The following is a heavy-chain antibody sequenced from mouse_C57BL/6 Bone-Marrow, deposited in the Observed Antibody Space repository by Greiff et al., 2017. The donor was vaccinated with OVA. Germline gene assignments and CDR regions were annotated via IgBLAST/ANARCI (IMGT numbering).Heavy chain of an antibody. D-gene: IGHD1-1*01. J-gene: IGHJ3*01. V-gene: IGHV1-64*01. CDR1: GYTFTSYW. Sequence: QVQLQQPGAELVKPGASVKLSCKASGYTFTSYWMHWVKQRPGQGLEWIGMIHPNSGSTNYNEKFKSKATLTVDKSSSTAYRQLSSLTSEDYAVYYCARHYGSSFFAYWGQGTLVTVAA. CDR3: ARHYGSSFFAY. CDR2: IHPNSGST.